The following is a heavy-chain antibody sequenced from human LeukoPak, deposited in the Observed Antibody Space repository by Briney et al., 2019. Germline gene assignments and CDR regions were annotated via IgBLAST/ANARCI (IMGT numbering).Heavy chain of an antibody. J-gene: IGHJ4*02. CDR2: ISSSSSYI. CDR1: GFTFSSYS. Sequence: GGSLRLSCAASGFTFSSYSMNWVRQAPGKGLEWVSSISSSSSYIYYANSVKGRFTISRDNAKNSLYLQMNSLRAEDTAVYYCAREIGSRALDYWGQGTLVTVSS. CDR3: AREIGSRALDY. V-gene: IGHV3-21*01. D-gene: IGHD2-15*01.